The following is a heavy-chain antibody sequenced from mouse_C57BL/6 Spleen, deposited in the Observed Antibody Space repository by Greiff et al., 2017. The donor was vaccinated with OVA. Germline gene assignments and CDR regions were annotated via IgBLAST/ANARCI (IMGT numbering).Heavy chain of an antibody. CDR1: GFSFNTYA. V-gene: IGHV10-1*01. J-gene: IGHJ4*01. CDR3: VRPNWSYAMDY. CDR2: IRSKSNNYAT. Sequence: EVQRVESGGGLVQPKGSLKLSCAASGFSFNTYAMNWVRQAPGKGLEWVARIRSKSNNYATYYADSVKDRFTISRDDSESMLYLQMNNLKTEDTAMYYCVRPNWSYAMDYWGQGTSVTVSS. D-gene: IGHD4-1*01.